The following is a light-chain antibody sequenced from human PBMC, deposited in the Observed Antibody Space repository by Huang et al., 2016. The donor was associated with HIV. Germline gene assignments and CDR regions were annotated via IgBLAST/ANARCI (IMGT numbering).Light chain of an antibody. CDR3: QQYNDFRST. J-gene: IGKJ3*01. Sequence: ETVMTQSPVTLSVSPGDRASLSCRSSQIVSSHLAWYQQKPGQAPRLLIYSASTRATGVPARFSGSGAGTEFTLTISTLQSEDSAVYYCQQYNDFRSTIGPGTRVEIK. CDR2: SAS. V-gene: IGKV3-15*01. CDR1: QIVSSH.